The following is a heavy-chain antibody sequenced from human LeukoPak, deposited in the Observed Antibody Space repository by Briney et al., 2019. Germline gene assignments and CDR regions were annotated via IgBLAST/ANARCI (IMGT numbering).Heavy chain of an antibody. D-gene: IGHD2-2*01. J-gene: IGHJ6*02. CDR3: AGEWVAVAWERPLNCSSTSCSYGDYGMDV. CDR1: GYTLTELS. Sequence: ASVKVSCKVSGYTLTELSMHWVRQAPGKGLEWMGGFDPEDGETIYAQKFQGRVTMTEDTSTDTAYMELSSLRSEDTAVYYCAGEWVAVAWERPLNCSSTSCSYGDYGMDVWGQGTTVTVSS. V-gene: IGHV1-24*01. CDR2: FDPEDGET.